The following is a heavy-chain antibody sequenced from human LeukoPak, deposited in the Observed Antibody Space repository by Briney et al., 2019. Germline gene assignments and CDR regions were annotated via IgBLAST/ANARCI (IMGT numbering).Heavy chain of an antibody. CDR3: ASDSIAAAGTRWFDP. CDR1: GGTFSSYA. CDR2: IIPIFGTA. V-gene: IGHV1-69*05. Sequence: SVKVSCKASGGTFSSYAISWVRQAPGQGLVWMGGIIPIFGTANYAQKFQGRVTITTDESTSTAYMELSSLRSEDTAVYYCASDSIAAAGTRWFDPWGQGTLVTVSS. J-gene: IGHJ5*02. D-gene: IGHD6-13*01.